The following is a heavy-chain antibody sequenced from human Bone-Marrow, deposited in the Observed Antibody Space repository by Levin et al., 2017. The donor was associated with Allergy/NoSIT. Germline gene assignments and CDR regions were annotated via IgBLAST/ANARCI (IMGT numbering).Heavy chain of an antibody. V-gene: IGHV1-69*06. CDR3: AREGYCSSTSCPRYYFDY. D-gene: IGHD2-2*01. CDR1: GGTFSSYA. CDR2: IIPIFGTA. Sequence: KISCKASGGTFSSYAISWVRQAPGQGLEWMGGIIPIFGTANYAQKFQGRVTITADKSTSTAYMELSSLRSEDTAVYYCAREGYCSSTSCPRYYFDYWGQGTLVTVSS. J-gene: IGHJ4*02.